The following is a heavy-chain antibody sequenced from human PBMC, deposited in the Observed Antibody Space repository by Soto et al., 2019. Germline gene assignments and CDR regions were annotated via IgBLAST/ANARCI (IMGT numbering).Heavy chain of an antibody. CDR1: GFTFSSYG. Sequence: QVQLVESGGGVVQPGRSLRLSCAASGFTFSSYGMHWVRQAPGKGLEWVAVIWYAGSNKYYADSVKGRFTISRDNSKNTLYLQMNSLRAEDTAVYYCARERGVGNTAMVNYYYYGMDVWGQGTTVTVSS. J-gene: IGHJ6*02. V-gene: IGHV3-33*01. D-gene: IGHD5-18*01. CDR3: ARERGVGNTAMVNYYYYGMDV. CDR2: IWYAGSNK.